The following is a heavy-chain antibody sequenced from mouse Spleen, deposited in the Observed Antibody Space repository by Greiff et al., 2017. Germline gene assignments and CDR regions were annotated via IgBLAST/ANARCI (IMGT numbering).Heavy chain of an antibody. J-gene: IGHJ4*01. CDR3: ARNYSNYGGSDMDY. CDR1: GYTFTSYT. Sequence: QVQLKQSGAELARPGASVKMSCKASGYTFTSYTMHWVKQRPGQGLEWIGYINPSSGYTKYNQKFKDKATLTADKSSSTAYMQLSSLTSEDSAVYYCARNYSNYGGSDMDYWGQGTSVTVSS. CDR2: INPSSGYT. V-gene: IGHV1-4*01. D-gene: IGHD2-5*01.